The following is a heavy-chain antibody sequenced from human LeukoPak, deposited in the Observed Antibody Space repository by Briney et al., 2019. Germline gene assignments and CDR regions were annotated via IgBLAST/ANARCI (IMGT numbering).Heavy chain of an antibody. CDR2: ISSSSSYI. J-gene: IGHJ5*02. CDR1: GFTFSSYS. CDR3: ARDVLYYYGSGSSAGWFDP. V-gene: IGHV3-21*01. Sequence: GGSLRLSCAASGFTFSSYSMNWVRQAPGKGLEWVSSISSSSSYIYYADSVKGRFTISRDNAENSLYLQLNSLRAEDTAVYYCARDVLYYYGSGSSAGWFDPWGQGTLVTVSS. D-gene: IGHD3-10*01.